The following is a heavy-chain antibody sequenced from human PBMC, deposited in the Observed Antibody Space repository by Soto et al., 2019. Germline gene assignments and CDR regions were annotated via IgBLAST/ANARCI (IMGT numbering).Heavy chain of an antibody. CDR2: IIPIFGTA. J-gene: IGHJ4*02. CDR1: GGTFSSYA. D-gene: IGHD6-19*01. V-gene: IGHV1-69*13. CDR3: ASPPRNSYSSGWFDY. Sequence: SVKVSCKASGGTFSSYAISWVRQAPGQGLEWMGGIIPIFGTANYAQKFQGRVTITADESTSTAYMELSSLRSEDTAVYYCASPPRNSYSSGWFDYWGQGTQVTVS.